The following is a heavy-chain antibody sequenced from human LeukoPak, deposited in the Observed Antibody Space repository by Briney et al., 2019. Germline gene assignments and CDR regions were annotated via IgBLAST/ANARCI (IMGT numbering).Heavy chain of an antibody. J-gene: IGHJ4*02. D-gene: IGHD2/OR15-2a*01. CDR3: VSFYETY. CDR1: GMYW. CDR2: INSDGSWT. Sequence: GGSLRLSCAASGMYWMRWVRQAPGQGLVWVSHINSDGSWTSYADSVKGRFTISKDNAKNTVYLQMSNLRVEDTAVYYCVSFYETYWGRGTLVTVSS. V-gene: IGHV3-74*01.